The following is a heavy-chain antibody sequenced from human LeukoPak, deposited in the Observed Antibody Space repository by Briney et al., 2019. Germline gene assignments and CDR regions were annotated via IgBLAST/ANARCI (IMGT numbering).Heavy chain of an antibody. V-gene: IGHV3-48*03. J-gene: IGHJ6*02. CDR1: GFTFSSYE. CDR3: ARERGYSGYYYYYGMDV. Sequence: GGTLRLSCAASGFTFSSYEMNWVRQAPGKGLEWVSYISSSGSTIYYADSVKGRFTISRDNAKNSLYLQMSSLRAEDTAVYYCARERGYSGYYYYYGMDVWGQGTTVTVSS. D-gene: IGHD5-12*01. CDR2: ISSSGSTI.